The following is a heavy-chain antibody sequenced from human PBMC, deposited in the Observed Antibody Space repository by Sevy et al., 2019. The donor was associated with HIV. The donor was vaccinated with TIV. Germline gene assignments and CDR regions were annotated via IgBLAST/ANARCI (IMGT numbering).Heavy chain of an antibody. D-gene: IGHD3-22*01. J-gene: IGHJ6*03. CDR2: ISGSGTRT. CDR3: AKGGGGHYDPDEIAYYFYYYNMDV. V-gene: IGHV3-23*01. CDR1: GFSFDSYG. Sequence: GGSLRLSCAVSGFSFDSYGMTWVRQAPGKGLEWVSAISGSGTRTYYADSVKGRFIISRDNSKNTLDLQMNSLRAEDTANYSCAKGGGGHYDPDEIAYYFYYYNMDVWGKGTTVTVSS.